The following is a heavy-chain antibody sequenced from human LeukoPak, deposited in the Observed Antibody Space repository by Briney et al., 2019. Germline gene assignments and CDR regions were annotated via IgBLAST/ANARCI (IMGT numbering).Heavy chain of an antibody. Sequence: PGRSLRLSCAASGFTFTHYAMHWVRQTPGKGLEWVTLISSDGSKSIYGDPVKGRFTVSRDNSKNTVHLQMNSLRAEDTAVYYCVTGEDSGRPQAIDYWGQGTLVTVSS. V-gene: IGHV3-30*03. D-gene: IGHD3-10*01. CDR3: VTGEDSGRPQAIDY. CDR1: GFTFTHYA. J-gene: IGHJ4*02. CDR2: ISSDGSKS.